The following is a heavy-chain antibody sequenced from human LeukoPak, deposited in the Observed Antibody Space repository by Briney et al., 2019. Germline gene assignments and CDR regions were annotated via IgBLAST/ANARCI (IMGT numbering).Heavy chain of an antibody. CDR2: IGTLSDT. V-gene: IGHV3-13*01. CDR1: GFTVDVYD. D-gene: IGHD4/OR15-4a*01. J-gene: IGHJ6*02. Sequence: PGGSLRLSCVASGFTVDVYDIHWVRQAAGRGLEWVSGIGTLSDTDYSDAVKGRFTISRDNAKKSLYLQINTLRADDTAVYYCARDCSANSCPDQHKKYGLDLWGLGTTVTVSS. CDR3: ARDCSANSCPDQHKKYGLDL.